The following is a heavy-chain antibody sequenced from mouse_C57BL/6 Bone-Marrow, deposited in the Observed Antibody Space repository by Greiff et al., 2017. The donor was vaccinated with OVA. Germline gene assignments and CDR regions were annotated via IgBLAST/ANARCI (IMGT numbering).Heavy chain of an antibody. CDR3: TFYDGSSYLFAY. Sequence: VQLQQSGAELVRPGASVKLSCTASGFNIKDDYMHWVKQRPEQGLEWIGGIDPENGDTEYASKFQGKATITADTSSNTAYLQLSSLTSEDTAVYYCTFYDGSSYLFAYWGQGALVTVSA. V-gene: IGHV14-4*01. D-gene: IGHD1-1*01. J-gene: IGHJ3*01. CDR2: IDPENGDT. CDR1: GFNIKDDY.